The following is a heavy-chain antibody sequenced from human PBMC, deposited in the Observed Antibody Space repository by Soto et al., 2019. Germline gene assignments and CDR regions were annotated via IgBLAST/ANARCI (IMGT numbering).Heavy chain of an antibody. CDR2: ISAYNGNT. CDR3: ARGYLMVYASTSGFDP. J-gene: IGHJ5*02. D-gene: IGHD2-8*01. CDR1: GYTFTSYG. Sequence: VASVKVSCKASGYTFTSYGISWVRQAPGQGLEWMGWISAYNGNTNYAQKLQGRVTMTTDTSTSTAYMELRSLRSDDTAVYYCARGYLMVYASTSGFDPWGQGTLVTVSS. V-gene: IGHV1-18*01.